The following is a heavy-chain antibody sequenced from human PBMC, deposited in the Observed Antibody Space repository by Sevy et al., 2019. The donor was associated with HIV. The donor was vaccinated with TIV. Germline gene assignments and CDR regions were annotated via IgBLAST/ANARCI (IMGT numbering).Heavy chain of an antibody. D-gene: IGHD1-7*01. V-gene: IGHV3-30*02. CDR2: IRYDGSNK. Sequence: GGCLRLSCAASGFTFSSYGMHWVRQAPGKGLEWVGFIRYDGSNKYYADSVKGRFTISRDNSKNTLYLQMNSLRAEDTAVYYCAKVPAGGTTLYYYYYMDVWGKGTTVTVSS. J-gene: IGHJ6*03. CDR3: AKVPAGGTTLYYYYYMDV. CDR1: GFTFSSYG.